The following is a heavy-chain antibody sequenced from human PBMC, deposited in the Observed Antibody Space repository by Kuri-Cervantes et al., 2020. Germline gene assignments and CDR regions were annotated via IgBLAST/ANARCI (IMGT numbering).Heavy chain of an antibody. D-gene: IGHD2/OR15-2a*01. CDR2: INSDGSST. CDR3: ASFAPGALIGLEY. Sequence: GESLKISCAASGFTFSSYWMHWVRQAPGKGLVWVSRINSDGSSTSYADSVKGRFTISRDNAKNTLYLQMNSLSAEDTAVYYCASFAPGALIGLEYWGQGTLVTVSS. CDR1: GFTFSSYW. V-gene: IGHV3-74*01. J-gene: IGHJ4*02.